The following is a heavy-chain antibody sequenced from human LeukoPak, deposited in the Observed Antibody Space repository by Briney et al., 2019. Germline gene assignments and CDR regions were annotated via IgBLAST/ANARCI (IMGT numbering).Heavy chain of an antibody. V-gene: IGHV3-7*01. D-gene: IGHD5-12*01. Sequence: GGSLRLSCTASGFIFSNYWMTWVRQAPGKGLEWVAQINQDGSKEYYIDSVKARFSISRDNARNSLSLQMNSLKAEDTAVYYCVRDGGVSGYDLLDYWGQGTLVTVSS. CDR3: VRDGGVSGYDLLDY. CDR1: GFIFSNYW. J-gene: IGHJ4*02. CDR2: INQDGSKE.